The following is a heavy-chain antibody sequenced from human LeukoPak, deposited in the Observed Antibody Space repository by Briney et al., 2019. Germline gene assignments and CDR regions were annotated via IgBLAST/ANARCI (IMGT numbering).Heavy chain of an antibody. CDR1: GYTFTGYY. V-gene: IGHV1-2*02. Sequence: ASVKVSCKASGYTFTGYYMHWVRQAPGQGLEWMGWINPNSGGTNYAQKFQGRVTMTRDTSISTAYMELSRLRSDDTAVYYCARDIVVVPAAQDGMDVWGQGTTVTVSS. J-gene: IGHJ6*02. CDR3: ARDIVVVPAAQDGMDV. D-gene: IGHD2-2*01. CDR2: INPNSGGT.